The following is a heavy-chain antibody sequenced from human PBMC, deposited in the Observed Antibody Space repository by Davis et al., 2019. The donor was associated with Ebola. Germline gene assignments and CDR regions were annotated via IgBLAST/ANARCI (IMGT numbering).Heavy chain of an antibody. J-gene: IGHJ4*02. CDR1: GFTFSSYA. D-gene: IGHD2-15*01. CDR3: ARVVVAAFDY. CDR2: ISYDGSNK. V-gene: IGHV3-30-3*01. Sequence: GESLKISCAASGFTFSSYAMHWVRQAPGKGLEWVAVISYDGSNKFYADSVKGRFTISRDNSKNTLYLQMNSLRAEDTAVYYCARVVVAAFDYWGQGTLVTVSS.